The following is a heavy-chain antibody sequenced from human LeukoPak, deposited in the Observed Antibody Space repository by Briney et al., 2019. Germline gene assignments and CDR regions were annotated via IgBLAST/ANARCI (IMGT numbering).Heavy chain of an antibody. J-gene: IGHJ4*02. D-gene: IGHD6-13*01. V-gene: IGHV3-11*06. Sequence: PGGSLRLSCAASGFTFSDYYMSWIRQAPGKGLEWVSYISSSSSYTNYADSVKGRFTISRDNAKNSLYLQMNSLRAEDTAVYYCARERGYSSSWYRFDYWGQGTLVTVSS. CDR3: ARERGYSSSWYRFDY. CDR1: GFTFSDYY. CDR2: ISSSSSYT.